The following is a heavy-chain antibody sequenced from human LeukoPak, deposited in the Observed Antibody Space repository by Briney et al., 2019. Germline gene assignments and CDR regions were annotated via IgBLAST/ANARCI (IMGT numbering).Heavy chain of an antibody. Sequence: LPGGSLRLSCTASGFSFSGYGMHWVRQAPGKGLEWVTFIRNDASNQYYANSVKGRFTISRDNSKNTVCLQMNSLRVEDTAVYYCANSSSGYIFEYWGQGTLVTVSS. CDR1: GFSFSGYG. J-gene: IGHJ4*02. CDR3: ANSSSGYIFEY. D-gene: IGHD3-22*01. V-gene: IGHV3-30*02. CDR2: IRNDASNQ.